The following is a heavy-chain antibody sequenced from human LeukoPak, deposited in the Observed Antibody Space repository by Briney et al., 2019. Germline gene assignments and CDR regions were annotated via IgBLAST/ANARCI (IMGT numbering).Heavy chain of an antibody. J-gene: IGHJ6*02. Sequence: PSETLSLTCAVYGGSFSGYYWSWIRQPPGKGLGWIGEINHSGSTNYNPSLKSRVTISVDTSKNQFSLKLSSVTAADTAVYYCARARSGYSYGYYYYYGMDVWGQGTTVTVSS. CDR2: INHSGST. D-gene: IGHD5-18*01. V-gene: IGHV4-34*01. CDR3: ARARSGYSYGYYYYYGMDV. CDR1: GGSFSGYY.